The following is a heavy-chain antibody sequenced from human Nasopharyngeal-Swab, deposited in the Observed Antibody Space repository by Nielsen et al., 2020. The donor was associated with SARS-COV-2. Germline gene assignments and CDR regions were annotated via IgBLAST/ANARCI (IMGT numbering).Heavy chain of an antibody. J-gene: IGHJ3*02. CDR3: RGWLTTFDI. V-gene: IGHV3-48*04. Sequence: GESLKISCAASGFTFSGYNMNWVRQAPGKGLEWVSYINTGSSSIYYADSVKGRFTISRDSAKNSLYLQMNSLRAEDTALYYCRGWLTTFDIWGQGTLVTVSS. CDR2: INTGSSSI. CDR1: GFTFSGYN. D-gene: IGHD3-22*01.